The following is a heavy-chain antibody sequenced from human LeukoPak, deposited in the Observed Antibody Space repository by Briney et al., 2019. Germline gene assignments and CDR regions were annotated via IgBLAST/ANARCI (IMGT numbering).Heavy chain of an antibody. CDR1: GFPFISYA. V-gene: IGHV3-23*01. CDR2: ISGSGGST. CDR3: AKNRDGYNSGTFDY. J-gene: IGHJ4*02. D-gene: IGHD5-24*01. Sequence: GSLRLSCAASGFPFISYAMSWVRQAPGKGLEWVSAISGSGGSTYYADSVKGRFTISRDNSKTTLYLQMNSLRAEDTAVYYCAKNRDGYNSGTFDYWGQGTLVTVSS.